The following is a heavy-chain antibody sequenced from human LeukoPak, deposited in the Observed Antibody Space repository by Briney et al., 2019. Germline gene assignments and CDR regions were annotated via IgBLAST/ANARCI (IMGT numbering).Heavy chain of an antibody. CDR2: IYPGDSET. D-gene: IGHD6-19*01. V-gene: IGHV5-51*01. CDR1: GYSFSTYW. Sequence: GESLKISCKGSGYSFSTYWIGWVRQMPGKGLEWMGIIYPGDSETRYSPSFQGQVTISADKSISTAYLQWSSLKASDTAMYYCARRGYRSGANAFHIWGQGTMVTVSS. J-gene: IGHJ3*02. CDR3: ARRGYRSGANAFHI.